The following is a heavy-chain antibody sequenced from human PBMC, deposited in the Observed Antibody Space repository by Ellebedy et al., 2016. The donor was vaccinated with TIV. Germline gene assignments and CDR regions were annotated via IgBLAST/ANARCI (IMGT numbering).Heavy chain of an antibody. J-gene: IGHJ5*02. D-gene: IGHD2-2*01. Sequence: AASVKVSCKTSGYTFTSYGISWVRQAPGQGREWMGWISAYNGNTNYAQMLQGRVTMTTDTFTSTAYMELRSLRSDDTAVYYCARYCNSTTCSNWFDPWGQGTLVTVSS. CDR1: GYTFTSYG. CDR2: ISAYNGNT. CDR3: ARYCNSTTCSNWFDP. V-gene: IGHV1-18*04.